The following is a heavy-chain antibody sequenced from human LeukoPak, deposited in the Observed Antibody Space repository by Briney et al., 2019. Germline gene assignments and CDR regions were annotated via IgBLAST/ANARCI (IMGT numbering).Heavy chain of an antibody. CDR1: GFTFDDYA. D-gene: IGHD6-19*01. V-gene: IGHV3-9*01. CDR2: ISWNSGSI. J-gene: IGHJ6*02. CDR3: AKDILAVAGTGSSDYGMDV. Sequence: GRSLRLSCAASGFTFDDYAMHWVRQAPGKGLEWVSGISWNSGSIGYVDSVKGRFTISRDNAKNSLYLQMNSLRAEDTALYYCAKDILAVAGTGSSDYGMDVLGQGTTVTVSS.